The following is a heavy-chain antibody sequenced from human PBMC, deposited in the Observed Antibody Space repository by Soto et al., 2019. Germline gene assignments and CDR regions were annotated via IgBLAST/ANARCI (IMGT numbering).Heavy chain of an antibody. CDR1: GYNFPSYW. J-gene: IGHJ6*02. D-gene: IGHD1-1*01. Sequence: GESLTISCKGSGYNFPSYWLSWVRQMPGKGLKWMGIIYPGDSDTRYSPSFQGQVTISADKSISTAYLQWSSLKASDIAIYYCSRHGRPGTTTYGMDVWGQGTAVTVSS. V-gene: IGHV5-51*01. CDR2: IYPGDSDT. CDR3: SRHGRPGTTTYGMDV.